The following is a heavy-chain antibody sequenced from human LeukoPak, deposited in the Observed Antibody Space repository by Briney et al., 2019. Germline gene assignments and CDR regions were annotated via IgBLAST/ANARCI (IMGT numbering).Heavy chain of an antibody. Sequence: SGGSLRLSCTASGFTFGDYAMSWFRQAPGKGLEWVGFIRSKAYGGTTEYAASVKGRFTISRDDSKSIAYLQMNSLKTEDTAVYYCTRVWTRITMVRGVPAHYPFDYWGQGTLVTVSS. CDR2: IRSKAYGGTT. CDR1: GFTFGDYA. J-gene: IGHJ4*02. D-gene: IGHD3-10*01. V-gene: IGHV3-49*03. CDR3: TRVWTRITMVRGVPAHYPFDY.